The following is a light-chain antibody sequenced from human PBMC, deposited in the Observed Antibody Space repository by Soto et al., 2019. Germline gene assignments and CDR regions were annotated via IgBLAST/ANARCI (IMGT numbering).Light chain of an antibody. J-gene: IGKJ5*01. V-gene: IGKV3-15*01. CDR1: QSVSGN. CDR3: QQYNYRPPA. CDR2: GAS. Sequence: EIVMTQSQASLSVSPGERAVLSCRAIQSVSGNLAWYQQTPGQAPRLLIYGASTRATGIPARFSGSGFGTEITLTISSLKSEDFAVYYCQQYNYRPPAFGQGTRLEIK.